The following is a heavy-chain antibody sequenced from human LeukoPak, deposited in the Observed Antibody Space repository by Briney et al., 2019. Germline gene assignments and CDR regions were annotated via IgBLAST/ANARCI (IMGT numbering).Heavy chain of an antibody. CDR3: ATTRGLLAFDY. J-gene: IGHJ4*02. CDR2: VDPEDGET. V-gene: IGHV1-69-2*01. D-gene: IGHD1-26*01. CDR1: GYTLTDYY. Sequence: ASVKVSCKVSGYTLTDYYMHWVQQAPEKGLEWMGLVDPEDGETIYAEKFQGRVTITADTSTDTAYMELSSLRSEDTAVYYCATTRGLLAFDYWGQGTLVTVSS.